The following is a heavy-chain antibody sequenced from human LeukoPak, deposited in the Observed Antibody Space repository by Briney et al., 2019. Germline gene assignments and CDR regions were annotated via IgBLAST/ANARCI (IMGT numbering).Heavy chain of an antibody. CDR1: RFTFSSYE. D-gene: IGHD1-26*01. Sequence: GGSLRLSCAASRFTFSSYEMNWVRQTPGKGLEWVSYISSSGNTIFYADSVKGRFTISRDNSKNTLYLQMNSLRAEDTAVYYCARGRVVGATIFDYWGQGTLVTVSS. CDR2: ISSSGNTI. V-gene: IGHV3-48*03. CDR3: ARGRVVGATIFDY. J-gene: IGHJ4*02.